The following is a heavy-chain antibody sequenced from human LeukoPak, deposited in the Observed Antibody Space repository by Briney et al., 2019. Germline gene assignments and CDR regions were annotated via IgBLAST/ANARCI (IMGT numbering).Heavy chain of an antibody. CDR2: ISAYNGNT. CDR1: GYTFTSYG. CDR3: ARGGGKGIAARSVDY. Sequence: GASVKVSCKASGYTFTSYGISWVRQAPGQGLEWMGWISAYNGNTNYAQKLQGRVTMTTDTSTSTAYMELSSLRSEDTAVYYCARGGGKGIAARSVDYWGQGTLVTVSS. J-gene: IGHJ4*02. V-gene: IGHV1-18*01. D-gene: IGHD6-6*01.